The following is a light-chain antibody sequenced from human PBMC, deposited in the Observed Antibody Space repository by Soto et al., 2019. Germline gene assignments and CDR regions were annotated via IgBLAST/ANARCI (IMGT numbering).Light chain of an antibody. CDR1: QSISSW. J-gene: IGKJ2*01. Sequence: DIPMTQSPSTLSASVGDRVTITCPASQSISSWLAWYQQKPGKAPKLLIYDASSLESGVPSRFSGSGSGTEFTLSISSLQPDDFATYYCQQHNSYSWVTFGQGTKLEIK. CDR3: QQHNSYSWVT. CDR2: DAS. V-gene: IGKV1-5*01.